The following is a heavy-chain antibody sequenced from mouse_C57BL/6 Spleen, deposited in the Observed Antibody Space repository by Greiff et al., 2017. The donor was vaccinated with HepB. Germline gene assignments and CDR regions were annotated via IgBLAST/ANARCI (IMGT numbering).Heavy chain of an antibody. CDR2: IYPGSGNT. Sequence: VQLQESGPELVKPGASVKISCKASGYSFTSYYIPWVKQRPGQGLEWIGWIYPGSGNTKYNEKFKGKATLTADTSSSTAYMQLSSLTSEDSAVYYCASGDYDVAWFAYWGQGTLVTVSA. D-gene: IGHD2-4*01. CDR1: GYSFTSYY. V-gene: IGHV1-66*01. CDR3: ASGDYDVAWFAY. J-gene: IGHJ3*01.